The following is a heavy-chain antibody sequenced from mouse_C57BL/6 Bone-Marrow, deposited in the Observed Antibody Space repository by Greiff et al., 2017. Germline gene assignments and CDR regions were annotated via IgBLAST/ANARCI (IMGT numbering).Heavy chain of an antibody. Sequence: VQLQQPGAELVRPGSSVKLSCKASGYTFTSYWLHWVKQRPIQGLEWIGNIDPSDSDTHYNQKFKDKATLTVDKSSSTAYMQLSSLTAEDSAVYYYSRLGYGSSVHAYWGQGTLVTVSA. CDR3: SRLGYGSSVHAY. J-gene: IGHJ3*01. D-gene: IGHD1-1*01. CDR1: GYTFTSYW. V-gene: IGHV1-52*01. CDR2: IDPSDSDT.